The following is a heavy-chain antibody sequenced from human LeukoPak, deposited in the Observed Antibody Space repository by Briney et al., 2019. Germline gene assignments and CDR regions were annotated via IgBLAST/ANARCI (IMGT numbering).Heavy chain of an antibody. V-gene: IGHV4-61*02. Sequence: SQTLSLTCTVSGGSISSGSYYWTWIRQPAGKGLEWIGRMYTSGSTNYNPSLKSRVTISVDTSKNQFSLKLSSVTAADTAVYYCAREDYYDSSGYYSLFCFDYWGQGTLVTVSS. CDR1: GGSISSGSYY. J-gene: IGHJ4*02. CDR2: MYTSGST. CDR3: AREDYYDSSGYYSLFCFDY. D-gene: IGHD3-22*01.